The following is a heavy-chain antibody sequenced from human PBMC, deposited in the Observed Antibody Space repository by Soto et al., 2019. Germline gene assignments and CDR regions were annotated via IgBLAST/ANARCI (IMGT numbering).Heavy chain of an antibody. J-gene: IGHJ3*02. CDR1: GFTFSSYG. V-gene: IGHV3-33*01. CDR3: ARRDGCNADAFDI. Sequence: QVQLVESGGGVVQPGRSLRLSCAASGFTFSSYGMHWVRQAPGKGLEWVAVIWYDGSNKYYADSVKGRFTISRDNSKNTLYLQMNSLRAEDTAVYYCARRDGCNADAFDIWGQGTMVTVSS. D-gene: IGHD2-2*01. CDR2: IWYDGSNK.